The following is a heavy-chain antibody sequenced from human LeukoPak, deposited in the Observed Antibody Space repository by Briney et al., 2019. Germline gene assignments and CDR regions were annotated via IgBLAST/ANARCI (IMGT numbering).Heavy chain of an antibody. CDR2: INHSGST. V-gene: IGHV4-34*01. CDR3: ARSSYGDPPFDY. Sequence: SETLSLTCAVYGGSFSGYYWSWIRQPPGKGLEWIGEINHSGSTNYNPSLKSRVTISVDTSKNQFSLKLSSVTAADTAVYYCARSSYGDPPFDYWGQGTLVTVSS. CDR1: GGSFSGYY. D-gene: IGHD4-17*01. J-gene: IGHJ4*02.